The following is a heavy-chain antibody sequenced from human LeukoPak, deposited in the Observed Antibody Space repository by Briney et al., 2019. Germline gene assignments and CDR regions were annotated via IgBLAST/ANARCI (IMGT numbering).Heavy chain of an antibody. CDR2: IYSGGST. CDR3: AREGDSSGYYY. Sequence: PGGSLRLSCAASGFTVSSNYMSWVRQAPGKGLEWVSVIYSGGSTYYADSVKGRLTISRDNSKNTLYLQMNSLRAEDTAVYYCAREGDSSGYYYWGQGTLVTVSS. V-gene: IGHV3-53*01. J-gene: IGHJ4*02. D-gene: IGHD3-22*01. CDR1: GFTVSSNY.